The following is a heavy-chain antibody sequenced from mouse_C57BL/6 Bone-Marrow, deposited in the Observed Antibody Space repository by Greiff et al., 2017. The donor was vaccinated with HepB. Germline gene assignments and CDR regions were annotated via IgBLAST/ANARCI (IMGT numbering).Heavy chain of an antibody. Sequence: EVMLVESGGGLVKPGGSLKLSCAASGFTFSDYGMHWVRQAPEKGLEWVAYISSGSSTIYYADTVKGRFTISRDNAKNTLFLQMTSLRSEDTAMYYCARRSNYYGSSYAVWGTGTTVTVSS. CDR3: ARRSNYYGSSYAV. CDR2: ISSGSSTI. V-gene: IGHV5-17*01. D-gene: IGHD1-1*01. CDR1: GFTFSDYG. J-gene: IGHJ1*03.